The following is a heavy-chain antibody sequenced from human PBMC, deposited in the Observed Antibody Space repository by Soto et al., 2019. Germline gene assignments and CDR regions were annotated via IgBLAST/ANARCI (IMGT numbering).Heavy chain of an antibody. J-gene: IGHJ4*02. Sequence: ASVKVSCKASGGTFSSYAISWVRQAPGQGLEWMGGIIPIFGTANYAQKFQGRVTITADESTSTAYMELSSLRSEDTAVYYCARGDGVEMATSPFDYWGQGTLVTVSS. V-gene: IGHV1-69*13. D-gene: IGHD5-12*01. CDR3: ARGDGVEMATSPFDY. CDR1: GGTFSSYA. CDR2: IIPIFGTA.